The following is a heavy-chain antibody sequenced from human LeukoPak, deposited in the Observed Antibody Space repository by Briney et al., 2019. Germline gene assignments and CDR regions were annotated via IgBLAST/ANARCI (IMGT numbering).Heavy chain of an antibody. CDR3: ARGGGYYDSSGYPLLDY. D-gene: IGHD3-22*01. CDR2: IWYDGRKT. CDR1: GFKFSDYG. V-gene: IGHV3-33*01. J-gene: IGHJ4*02. Sequence: GRSLRLSCAASGFKFSDYGMYWVRQAPGKGLEWVALIWYDGRKTHYGDSVKGRFTVARDNSNNTLHLQMNTLSAEDTAVYYCARGGGYYDSSGYPLLDYWGQGTLVTVSS.